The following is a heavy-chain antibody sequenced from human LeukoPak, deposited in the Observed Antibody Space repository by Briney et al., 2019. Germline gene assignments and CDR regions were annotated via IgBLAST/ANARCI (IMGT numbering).Heavy chain of an antibody. CDR2: ISWDGGST. CDR1: GFTFDDYA. J-gene: IGHJ6*04. Sequence: GGSLRLSCAASGFTFDDYAMHWVRHAPRKGLEWVSLISWDGGSTYYADSVKGRFTISRDNAKNSLYLQMNSLRAEDTAVYYCAELGITMIGGVWGKGTTVTISS. D-gene: IGHD3-10*02. CDR3: AELGITMIGGV. V-gene: IGHV3-43D*03.